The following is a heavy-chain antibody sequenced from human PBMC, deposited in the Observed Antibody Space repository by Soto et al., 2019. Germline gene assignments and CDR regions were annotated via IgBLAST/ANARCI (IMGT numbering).Heavy chain of an antibody. J-gene: IGHJ4*02. D-gene: IGHD6-19*01. V-gene: IGHV1-58*01. CDR1: GLTFTNSA. Sequence: ASVKVSCKASGLTFTNSAVQWVRQARGQRLEWIGWIVVGSGNTNYAQKFQERVTITRDMSTRTAYMELSSLRSEDTAVYYCAASSSGWSNWGQGTLVTV. CDR3: AASSSGWSN. CDR2: IVVGSGNT.